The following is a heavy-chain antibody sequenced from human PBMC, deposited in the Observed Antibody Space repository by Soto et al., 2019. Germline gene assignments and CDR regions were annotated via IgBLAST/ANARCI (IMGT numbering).Heavy chain of an antibody. J-gene: IGHJ4*02. CDR2: IYSGGST. CDR1: GFSVSSNY. CDR3: ATRSVTAPR. D-gene: IGHD4-17*01. V-gene: IGHV3-53*04. Sequence: EVQLVESGGGLVQPGGSLRLSCAASGFSVSSNYMSWVRQAPGKGLECVSLIYSGGSTYYADSVKGRFTISRRNFNNTLYLQMNSLRSDDTAVYYCATRSVTAPRWGQGTLVTVSS.